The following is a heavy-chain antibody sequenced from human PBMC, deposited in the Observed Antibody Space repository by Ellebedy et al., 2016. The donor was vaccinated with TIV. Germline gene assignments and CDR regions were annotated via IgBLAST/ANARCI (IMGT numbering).Heavy chain of an antibody. CDR1: GFTFSSYA. CDR2: IKQDGSEK. D-gene: IGHD7-27*01. V-gene: IGHV3-7*03. Sequence: GESLKISCAASGFTFSSYAMHWVRQAPGKGLEWVANIKQDGSEKYYVDSVKGRFTISRDNAKNSLYLQMNSLRAEDTAVYYCARDLNWGTGWFDPWGQGTLVTVSS. CDR3: ARDLNWGTGWFDP. J-gene: IGHJ5*02.